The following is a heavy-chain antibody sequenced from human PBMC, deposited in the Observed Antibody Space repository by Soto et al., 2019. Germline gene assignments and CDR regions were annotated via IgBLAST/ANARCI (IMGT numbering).Heavy chain of an antibody. V-gene: IGHV1-69*06. J-gene: IGHJ6*02. Sequence: SVKVSCKASGGTFSSYAISWVRQAPGQGLEWMGGIIPIFGTANYAQKFQGRVTITADKSTSTAYMELSSLRSEDTAVYYCARDSSTDTAMVTSQYYYYGMDVWGQGTAVTVSS. CDR2: IIPIFGTA. D-gene: IGHD5-18*01. CDR3: ARDSSTDTAMVTSQYYYYGMDV. CDR1: GGTFSSYA.